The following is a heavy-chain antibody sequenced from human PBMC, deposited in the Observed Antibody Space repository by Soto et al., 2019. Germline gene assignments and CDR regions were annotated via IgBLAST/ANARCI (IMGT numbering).Heavy chain of an antibody. Sequence: GGSLRLSCKGSGYSFTSYWIGWVRQMPGKGLEWMGIIYPGDSDTRYSPSFQGQVTISADKSISTAYLQWSSLKASDTAMYYCARRAYGAYTHAFDIWGQGTMVTVSS. CDR3: ARRAYGAYTHAFDI. J-gene: IGHJ3*02. CDR1: GYSFTSYW. CDR2: IYPGDSDT. V-gene: IGHV5-51*01. D-gene: IGHD4-17*01.